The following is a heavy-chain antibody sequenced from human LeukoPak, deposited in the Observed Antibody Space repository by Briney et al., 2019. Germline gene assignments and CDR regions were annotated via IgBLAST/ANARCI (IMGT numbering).Heavy chain of an antibody. CDR2: VIPILCIA. CDR3: AREEDIVVVPASHDAFDI. V-gene: IGHV1-69*04. Sequence: SSVTVSRKASGGTFSSYTISWLRQAPGQGLEWMGRVIPILCIANYAQKFQGRVTITADKSTSTAYMELSSLRSEDTAVYYCAREEDIVVVPASHDAFDIWGQGTMVTVSS. D-gene: IGHD2-2*01. J-gene: IGHJ3*02. CDR1: GGTFSSYT.